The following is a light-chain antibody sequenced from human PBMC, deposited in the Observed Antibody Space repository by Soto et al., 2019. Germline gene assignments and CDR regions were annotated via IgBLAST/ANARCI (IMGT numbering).Light chain of an antibody. CDR3: NSFTTSDTYV. CDR2: DVS. J-gene: IGLJ1*01. V-gene: IGLV2-14*01. Sequence: QSVLTQPASVSGSPGQSIAISCTGTSSDVGAYNYVSWYLQYPGKAPKLVIFDVSFRPSGVSNRFSGSKSGNTASLTISGLQADDEADYYCNSFTTSDTYVFGTGTKLTAL. CDR1: SSDVGAYNY.